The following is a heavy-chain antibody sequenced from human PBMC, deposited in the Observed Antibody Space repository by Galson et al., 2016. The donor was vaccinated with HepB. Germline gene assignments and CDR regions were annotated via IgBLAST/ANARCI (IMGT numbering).Heavy chain of an antibody. D-gene: IGHD1-26*01. CDR2: IYYSGNT. CDR3: ARVSYSGNYRGTPAS. CDR1: GGSVSDDY. J-gene: IGHJ5*02. V-gene: IGHV4-59*02. Sequence: SETLSLTCTVSGGSVSDDYWTWIRQPPGKGLEYIGYIYYSGNTNYNPSLRGRVSISLGTSKQHFSLRLTSVTAADTATYFCARVSYSGNYRGTPASWGQGTQVIVSS.